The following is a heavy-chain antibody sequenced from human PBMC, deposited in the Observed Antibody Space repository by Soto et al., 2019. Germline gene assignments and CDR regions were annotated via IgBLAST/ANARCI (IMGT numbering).Heavy chain of an antibody. V-gene: IGHV4-59*01. D-gene: IGHD3-16*01. CDR2: IYYSGST. Sequence: QVQLQESGPGLLKPSETLSLTCTVSGGSISSYYWSWIRQPPGKGLEWIGYIYYSGSTNYNPSLKSRVTISVDTSQDQFSLKLSSVTAADPAVYYCARVPLPRDPRGGYYYYGMDVWGPGTTVNVSS. CDR1: GGSISSYY. CDR3: ARVPLPRDPRGGYYYYGMDV. J-gene: IGHJ6*02.